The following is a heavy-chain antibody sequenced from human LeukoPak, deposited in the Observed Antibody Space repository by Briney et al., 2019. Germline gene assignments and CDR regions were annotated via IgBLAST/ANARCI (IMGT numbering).Heavy chain of an antibody. CDR3: ARSRSGGSLLGY. J-gene: IGHJ4*02. Sequence: GGSLRLSCAASGLTFSSYAMHWVRQAPGKGLEWVAVISYDGSNKYYADSVKGRFTISRDNSKNTLYLQMNSLRAEDTAVYYCARSRSGGSLLGYWGQGTLVTVSS. CDR2: ISYDGSNK. V-gene: IGHV3-30*04. CDR1: GLTFSSYA. D-gene: IGHD2-15*01.